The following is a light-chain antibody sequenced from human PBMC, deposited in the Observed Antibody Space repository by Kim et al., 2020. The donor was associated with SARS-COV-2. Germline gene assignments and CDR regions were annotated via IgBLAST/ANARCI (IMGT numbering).Light chain of an antibody. CDR3: SSWDDILNGIL. Sequence: GQRVTISCSGSSSNIRTNTVNWYQHIPGTAPKLLIYGSNQRPSGVPDRFSGSKSGTSASLAISGLQSEGEADYYCSSWDDILNGILFGGGTQLTVL. J-gene: IGLJ2*01. CDR2: GSN. CDR1: SSNIRTNT. V-gene: IGLV1-44*01.